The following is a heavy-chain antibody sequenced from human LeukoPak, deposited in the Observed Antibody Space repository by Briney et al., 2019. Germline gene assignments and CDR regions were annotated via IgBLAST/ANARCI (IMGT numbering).Heavy chain of an antibody. CDR2: ISHTSSNI. Sequence: GGSLRLSCVASGFTFSSHHMNWVRRTPGKGLEWVSYISHTSSNIQYADSVMGRFTISRDNAKNSLYLQMNSLRVEDTAVYYCARDIWEYSNFNWFDPWGQGTLVTVSS. J-gene: IGHJ5*02. CDR3: ARDIWEYSNFNWFDP. D-gene: IGHD2/OR15-2a*01. CDR1: GFTFSSHH. V-gene: IGHV3-48*04.